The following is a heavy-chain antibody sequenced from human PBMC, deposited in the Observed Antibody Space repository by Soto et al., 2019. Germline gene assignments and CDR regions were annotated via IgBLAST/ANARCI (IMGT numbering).Heavy chain of an antibody. J-gene: IGHJ6*02. D-gene: IGHD2-2*01. Sequence: QVQLVQSGAEVKKPGASVKVSCKASGYTFTIYGITWVRQAPGQGLEWVGWISAYNGNTNYAQKLQGRVTMTTDTSTSTAYMELRSLRSDDTAVYYFAWGGRYWGSASCQISYYGMDVWGQGTTVTVSS. CDR3: AWGGRYWGSASCQISYYGMDV. V-gene: IGHV1-18*01. CDR1: GYTFTIYG. CDR2: ISAYNGNT.